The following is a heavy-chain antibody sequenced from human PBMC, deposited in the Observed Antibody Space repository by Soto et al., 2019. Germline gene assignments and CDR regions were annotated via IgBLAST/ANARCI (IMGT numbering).Heavy chain of an antibody. V-gene: IGHV4-59*01. CDR2: IYYSGST. CDR3: ARRYGRNFDY. Sequence: PSETLPLTCTVSGGSISSYYWSWIRQPPGKGLEWIGYIYYSGSTNYNPSLKSRVTISVDTSKNQFSLKLSSVTAADTAVYYCARRYGRNFDYWGQGTLVTVSS. D-gene: IGHD1-20*01. J-gene: IGHJ4*02. CDR1: GGSISSYY.